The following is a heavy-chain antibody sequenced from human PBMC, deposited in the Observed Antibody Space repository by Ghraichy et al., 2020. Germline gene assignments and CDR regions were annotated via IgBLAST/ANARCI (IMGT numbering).Heavy chain of an antibody. Sequence: GGSLRLSCVASGSTFSSDWMHWVRQAPGMGLEWVSRISSDGGSTTYADSVEGRFTISRDNAKSTLYLQMDDLRAEDTAVYYCARANCTSSSCYYNYYYAMDVWGQGTTVTVSS. CDR1: GSTFSSDW. CDR2: ISSDGGST. CDR3: ARANCTSSSCYYNYYYAMDV. V-gene: IGHV3-74*01. D-gene: IGHD2-2*01. J-gene: IGHJ6*02.